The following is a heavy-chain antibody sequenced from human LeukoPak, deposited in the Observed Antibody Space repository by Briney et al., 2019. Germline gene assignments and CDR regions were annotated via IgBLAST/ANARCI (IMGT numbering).Heavy chain of an antibody. CDR3: ANQRGGF. CDR1: GFIFSSYP. CDR2: ISGTAENA. J-gene: IGHJ4*02. V-gene: IGHV3-23*01. Sequence: GGSLRLSCAASGFIFSSYPMSWVRQAPGKGLEWVSAISGTAENAYYADSVKGRFSISRDNSRNTVHLQMNSLRPEDTAVYYCANQRGGFWGQGTLVTVSS. D-gene: IGHD3-10*01.